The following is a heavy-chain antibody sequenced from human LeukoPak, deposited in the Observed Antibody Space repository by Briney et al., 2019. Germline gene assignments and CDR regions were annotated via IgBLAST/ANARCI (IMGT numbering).Heavy chain of an antibody. CDR3: ARDGPSLTGFDY. J-gene: IGHJ4*02. CDR1: GYTLTSYY. Sequence: GASVKASCKASGYTLTSYYMHWVRQAPGQGLEWMGIINPSGGSTSYAQKFQGRVTMTRDTSTSTVYMELSSLRSEDTAVYYCARDGPSLTGFDYWGQGTLVTVSS. V-gene: IGHV1-46*01. CDR2: INPSGGST. D-gene: IGHD1-14*01.